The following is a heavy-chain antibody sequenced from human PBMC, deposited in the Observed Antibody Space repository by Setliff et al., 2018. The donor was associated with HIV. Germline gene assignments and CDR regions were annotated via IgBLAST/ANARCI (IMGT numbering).Heavy chain of an antibody. CDR3: ARHVIRGVIHDLNWFDP. CDR1: GGSFSGYY. V-gene: IGHV4-34*01. J-gene: IGHJ5*02. D-gene: IGHD3-10*01. Sequence: SETLSLTCAVYGGSFSGYYWSWIRQPPGKGLEWIGEVTHSGRTNYNPSLESRVTTSVDTSKKQFSLRLTSVTAADTAVFYCARHVIRGVIHDLNWFDPWGQGTLVTSPQ. CDR2: VTHSGRT.